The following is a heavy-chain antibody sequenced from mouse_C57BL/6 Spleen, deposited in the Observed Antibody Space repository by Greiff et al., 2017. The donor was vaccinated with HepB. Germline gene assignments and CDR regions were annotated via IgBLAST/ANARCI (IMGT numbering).Heavy chain of an antibody. V-gene: IGHV2-2*01. Sequence: VQLQQSGPGLVQPSQSLSITCTVSGFSLTSYGVHWVRQSPGKGLEWLGGIWSGGSTDYNAAFISRLSISKDNSKSQVFFTMNSLQADDTAICYCAIEGDNYGYAMDYWGQGTSVTVSS. CDR3: AIEGDNYGYAMDY. D-gene: IGHD2-12*01. CDR1: GFSLTSYG. J-gene: IGHJ4*01. CDR2: IWSGGST.